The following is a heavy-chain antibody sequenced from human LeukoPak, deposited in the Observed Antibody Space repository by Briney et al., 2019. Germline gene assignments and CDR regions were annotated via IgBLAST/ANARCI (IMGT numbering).Heavy chain of an antibody. J-gene: IGHJ6*03. D-gene: IGHD3-9*01. CDR2: IYYSGST. CDR3: ARVGGGRNYDILTGYSGRWLYYYSYMYV. Sequence: SETLSLTCTVSGGSISSSSYYCGWIRQPPGKGLEWIGSIYYSGSTYYNPSLKSRVTISVDTSKNQFSLKLSSVTAADTAVYYCARVGGGRNYDILTGYSGRWLYYYSYMYVWGKGTTVTVSS. CDR1: GGSISSSSYY. V-gene: IGHV4-39*07.